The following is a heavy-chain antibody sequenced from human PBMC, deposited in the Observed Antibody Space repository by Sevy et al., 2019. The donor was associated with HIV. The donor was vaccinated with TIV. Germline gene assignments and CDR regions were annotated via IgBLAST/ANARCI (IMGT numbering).Heavy chain of an antibody. J-gene: IGHJ4*02. CDR1: GGSITSLY. CDR2: IYYNGHI. CDR3: AGENAWGRGYS. Sequence: SATLSLTCIVSGGSITSLYWNWIRQPPGKGLEWIANIYYNGHINYNPSLKSRVTLSLDTSKNQFSLRLSSVTAADTAMYYCAGENAWGRGYSWGQGTLVTVSS. D-gene: IGHD1-26*01. V-gene: IGHV4-59*08.